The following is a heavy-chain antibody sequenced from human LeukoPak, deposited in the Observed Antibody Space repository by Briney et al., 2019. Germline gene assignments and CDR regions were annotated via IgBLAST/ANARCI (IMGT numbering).Heavy chain of an antibody. CDR1: GGSISSYY. CDR3: ARTVWFGESSGFDY. D-gene: IGHD3-10*01. Sequence: SETLSLTCTVSGGSISSYYWSWIRQSPGKGLEWIGYIYYSGSTNYNPSLKSRVTISVDTSKNQFSLKLSSVTAADTAVYYCARTVWFGESSGFDYWGQGTLVTVSS. V-gene: IGHV4-59*01. CDR2: IYYSGST. J-gene: IGHJ4*02.